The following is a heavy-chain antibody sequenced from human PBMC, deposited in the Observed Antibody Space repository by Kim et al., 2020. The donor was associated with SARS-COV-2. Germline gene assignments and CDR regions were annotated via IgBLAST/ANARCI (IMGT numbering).Heavy chain of an antibody. J-gene: IGHJ6*02. CDR1: GFTFSNHD. CDR3: AREVAGSGRYYNLDV. Sequence: GGSLRLSCATSGFTFSNHDMHWVRQPTGKGLEWLSAIDTSGGTYYPDSVEGRFTISRNNARSSFYLQMHSLRIDDTGVYYCAREVAGSGRYYNLDVWG. V-gene: IGHV3-13*01. CDR2: IDTSGGT. D-gene: IGHD6-19*01.